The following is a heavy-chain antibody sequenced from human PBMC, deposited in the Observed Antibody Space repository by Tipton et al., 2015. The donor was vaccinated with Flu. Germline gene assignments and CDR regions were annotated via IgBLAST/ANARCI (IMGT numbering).Heavy chain of an antibody. V-gene: IGHV4-39*07. D-gene: IGHD1-1*01. CDR1: GASVNIENSY. Sequence: TLSLTCTVSGASVNIENSYWVWIRKSLGRGLEWIGTIYNTGLTNYNPSLKSRVTVSLDMSKNQFSLNVSLVTAADTATYFCARGNWNSNYDNWFDPGGQGHPVTVSA. J-gene: IGHJ5*02. CDR2: IYNTGLT. CDR3: ARGNWNSNYDNWFDP.